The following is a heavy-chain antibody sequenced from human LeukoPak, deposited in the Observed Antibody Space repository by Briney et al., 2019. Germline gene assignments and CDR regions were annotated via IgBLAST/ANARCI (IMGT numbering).Heavy chain of an antibody. V-gene: IGHV4-59*08. CDR2: VHYSGGS. J-gene: IGHJ6*03. CDR3: ARWYCSNNLCFHMDV. CDR1: GVSISTYY. Sequence: SETLSLTCTVSGVSISTYYWSWIQQPPGKGLEWIGYVHYSGGSAYIPSLKSRVTMSVDTSKNQFSLSLTSVTAADTALYYCARWYCSNNLCFHMDVWGKGTTVTVSS. D-gene: IGHD2-2*01.